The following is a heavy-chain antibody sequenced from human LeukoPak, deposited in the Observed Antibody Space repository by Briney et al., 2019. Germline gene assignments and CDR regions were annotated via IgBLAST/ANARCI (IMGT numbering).Heavy chain of an antibody. V-gene: IGHV4-4*09. CDR2: IYTSGST. D-gene: IGHD3-9*01. CDR1: GGSIRSYY. J-gene: IGHJ6*03. Sequence: SETLSLTCTVSGGSIRSYYWSWIRQPPGKGLEWIGYIYTSGSTNYNPSLKSRVTISVDTSKNQFSLKLSSVTAADTAVYYCAKEVRYFDWQAAYYYMDVWGKGTAVTVSS. CDR3: AKEVRYFDWQAAYYYMDV.